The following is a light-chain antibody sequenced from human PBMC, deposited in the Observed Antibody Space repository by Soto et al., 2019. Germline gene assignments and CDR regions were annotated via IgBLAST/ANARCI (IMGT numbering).Light chain of an antibody. CDR1: TGNVGGYNY. CDR3: SSYTSSSTPLV. V-gene: IGLV2-14*01. CDR2: DVS. J-gene: IGLJ2*01. Sequence: QSVLTQPASGSGSPGQWITISCTGTTGNVGGYNYVSWYQQHPGKAPKLMIYDVSNRPSGVSNRFSGSKSGNTASLTISGLQAEDEADYYCSSYTSSSTPLVFGGGTKLTVL.